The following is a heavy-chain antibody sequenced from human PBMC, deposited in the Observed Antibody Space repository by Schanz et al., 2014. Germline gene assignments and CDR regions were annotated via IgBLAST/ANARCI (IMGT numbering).Heavy chain of an antibody. CDR1: GLNFDYYG. V-gene: IGHV3-33*01. Sequence: QGQLVESGGGVVQPGRSLRLSCATSGLNFDYYGMNWVRQAPGKGLEWVANIGYDGSEKYYVDSVKGRFTISRDNSKDTLYLQMSGLTPEDTAVYYCARRPIPIQGVPMDFWGQGTLVTVSS. CDR3: ARRPIPIQGVPMDF. CDR2: IGYDGSEK. J-gene: IGHJ4*02. D-gene: IGHD3-10*01.